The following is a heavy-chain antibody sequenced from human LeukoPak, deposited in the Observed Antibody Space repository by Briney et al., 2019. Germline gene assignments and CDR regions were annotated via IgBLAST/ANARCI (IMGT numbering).Heavy chain of an antibody. CDR3: ARGGEWELPSDY. J-gene: IGHJ4*02. CDR2: ISYDGSNK. V-gene: IGHV3-30*04. CDR1: GFTFSSYA. D-gene: IGHD1-26*01. Sequence: GRSLTLSCAASGFTFSSYAMHWVRQAPGKGLEWVAVISYDGSNKYYADSVKGRFTISRDNSKHTLYPQKNSLRAEDTAVYYCARGGEWELPSDYWGQGTLVTVSS.